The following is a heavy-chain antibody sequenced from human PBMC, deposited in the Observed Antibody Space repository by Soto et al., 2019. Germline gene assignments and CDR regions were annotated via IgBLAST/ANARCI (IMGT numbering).Heavy chain of an antibody. Sequence: LRLSCAASGFTFTRYWMSWVRQAPGKGLEWVTNIKQDGSEKYYVDSVKGRFTISRDNAKNSLYLQMNSLRAEDTAVYYCATDFYDFWSGYSNIWGRGTLVTVSS. CDR3: ATDFYDFWSGYSNI. V-gene: IGHV3-7*01. J-gene: IGHJ4*02. CDR1: GFTFTRYW. D-gene: IGHD3-3*01. CDR2: IKQDGSEK.